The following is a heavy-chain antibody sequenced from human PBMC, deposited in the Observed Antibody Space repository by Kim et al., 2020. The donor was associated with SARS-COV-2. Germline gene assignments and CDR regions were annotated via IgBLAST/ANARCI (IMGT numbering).Heavy chain of an antibody. V-gene: IGHV1-3*01. CDR2: INAGNGNT. Sequence: ASVKVSCKASGYTFTSYAMHWVRQAPGQRLEWMGWINAGNGNTKYSQKFQGRVTITRDTSASTAYMELSSLRSEDTAVYYCARGYYYGSGSYYNEGGHYYYYYGMDVWGQGTTVTVSS. CDR1: GYTFTSYA. CDR3: ARGYYYGSGSYYNEGGHYYYYYGMDV. D-gene: IGHD3-10*01. J-gene: IGHJ6*02.